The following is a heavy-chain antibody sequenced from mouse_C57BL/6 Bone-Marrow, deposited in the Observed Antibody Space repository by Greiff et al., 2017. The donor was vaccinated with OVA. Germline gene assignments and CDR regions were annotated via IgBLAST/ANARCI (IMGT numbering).Heavy chain of an antibody. CDR3: ARSPGDY. Sequence: LVESGAELARPGASVKMSCKASGYTFTSYTMHWVKQRPGQGLEWIGYINPSSGYTKYNQKFKDQATLTADKSSSTAYMQLSSLTSEDSAVYYCARSPGDYWGQGTTLTVSS. V-gene: IGHV1-4*01. CDR2: INPSSGYT. CDR1: GYTFTSYT. J-gene: IGHJ2*01.